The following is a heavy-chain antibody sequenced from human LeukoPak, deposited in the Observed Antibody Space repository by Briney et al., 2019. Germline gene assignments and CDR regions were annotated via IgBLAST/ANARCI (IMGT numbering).Heavy chain of an antibody. V-gene: IGHV4-61*01. D-gene: IGHD3-22*01. CDR1: TGSVSSGTYY. Sequence: SETLSLTCTVSTGSVSSGTYYWSWIRQPPGKGLEWIGYMYYNGSTNYNPSLKSRVTISVDTSKKRFSLKLSSVTAADTAMYYCARAPRVTMIIVTPGAFDVWGQGTMVTVSS. CDR2: MYYNGST. CDR3: ARAPRVTMIIVTPGAFDV. J-gene: IGHJ3*01.